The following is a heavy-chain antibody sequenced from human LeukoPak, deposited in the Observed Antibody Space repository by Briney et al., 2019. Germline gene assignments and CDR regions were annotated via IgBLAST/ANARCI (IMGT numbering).Heavy chain of an antibody. CDR1: GFTFSSYG. D-gene: IGHD6-13*01. CDR3: AREYIGYSSSWSSAYYYYYYMDV. J-gene: IGHJ6*03. V-gene: IGHV3-30*03. Sequence: PGGSLRLSCAASGFTFSSYGMHWVRQAPGKGLEWVAVISYDGSNKYYADSVKGRFTISRDNSKNTLYLQMNSLRAEDTAVYYCAREYIGYSSSWSSAYYYYYYMDVWGKGTTVTISS. CDR2: ISYDGSNK.